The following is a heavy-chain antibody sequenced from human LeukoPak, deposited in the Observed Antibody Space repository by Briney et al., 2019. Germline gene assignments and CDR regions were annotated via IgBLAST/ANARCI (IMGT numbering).Heavy chain of an antibody. CDR2: ISSSAGTM. CDR3: ARESSGTLDY. V-gene: IGHV3-11*01. D-gene: IGHD6-25*01. J-gene: IGHJ4*02. CDR1: GFTFSDYY. Sequence: GGSLRFSCAASGFTFSDYYMSWIRQAPGKGLEWVSYISSSAGTMYYGDSVKGRFTISRDNAKNSLYLQMNSLRAEDTALYYCARESSGTLDYWGQGTLVTVSS.